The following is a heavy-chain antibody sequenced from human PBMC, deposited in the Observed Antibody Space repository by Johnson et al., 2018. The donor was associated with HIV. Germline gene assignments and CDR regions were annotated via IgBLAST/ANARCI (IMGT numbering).Heavy chain of an antibody. Sequence: VQLVESGGGLVQPGGSLRLSCAASGFTVSSNYMSWVRQAPGKGLEWVSAISGSGGSTYYADSVKGRFTISRDNSKNTLYLQMNSLRAEDTAVYYCAKDQRGWFIAGAFDIWGQGTMVTVSS. CDR1: GFTVSSNY. CDR2: ISGSGGST. D-gene: IGHD6-19*01. J-gene: IGHJ3*02. V-gene: IGHV3-23*04. CDR3: AKDQRGWFIAGAFDI.